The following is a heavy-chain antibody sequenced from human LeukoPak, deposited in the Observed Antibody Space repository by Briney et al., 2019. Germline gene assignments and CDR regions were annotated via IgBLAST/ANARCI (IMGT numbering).Heavy chain of an antibody. J-gene: IGHJ4*02. CDR3: VRDAQRGFDYSNSLQY. V-gene: IGHV3-33*01. D-gene: IGHD4-11*01. CDR2: IWSDGTNR. CDR1: GFTFYHYG. Sequence: GGSLRLSCAATGFTFYHYGMHCVRQAPGRGLEWVAVIWSDGTNRYYTVSVKGRFTISRVDYRNTVYLQMNTLRPEDKGMYYCVRDAQRGFDYSNSLQYWGEGTPVTVST.